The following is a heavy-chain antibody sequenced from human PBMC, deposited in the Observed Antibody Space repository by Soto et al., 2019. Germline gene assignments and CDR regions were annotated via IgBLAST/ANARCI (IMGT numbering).Heavy chain of an antibody. D-gene: IGHD2-15*01. Sequence: QITLKESGPTLVKPTQTLTLTCTFSGFSVSTSGVGVAWIRQPPGKALEWLALIYWDDDKRYSPFLQSRVTITKDTSKNQVVLTMTNMDPVDTATYYCAHKGGLGAGMDVWGQGTTVTVSS. CDR2: IYWDDDK. J-gene: IGHJ6*02. CDR1: GFSVSTSGVG. V-gene: IGHV2-5*02. CDR3: AHKGGLGAGMDV.